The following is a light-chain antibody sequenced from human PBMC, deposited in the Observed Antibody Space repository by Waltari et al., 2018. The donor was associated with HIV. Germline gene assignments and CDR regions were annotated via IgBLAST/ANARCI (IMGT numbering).Light chain of an antibody. Sequence: QSVLTQPPSASGTPGQRVTISCSGHSYNIGNNLVTWYQQVPGMAPKLLIYQNDQRPSGVPDRFSGSKSGTSASLAISGLRSEDEADYYCSAWDDKLTALVFGGGTKLTDL. V-gene: IGLV1-47*01. J-gene: IGLJ2*01. CDR1: SYNIGNNL. CDR2: QND. CDR3: SAWDDKLTALV.